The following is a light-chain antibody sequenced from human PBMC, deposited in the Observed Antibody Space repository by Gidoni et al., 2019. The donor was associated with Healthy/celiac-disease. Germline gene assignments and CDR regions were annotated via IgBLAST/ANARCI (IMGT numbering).Light chain of an antibody. Sequence: ELVLTQSPAPLSVSPGERATLSCRASQSVSSNLAWYQQKPGQAPRLLIYGASTRATGIPARFSGSGCGTEFTLTISSLQSEDFAVYYWQQYNNWWTFGQGTKVEIK. J-gene: IGKJ1*01. CDR1: QSVSSN. CDR3: QQYNNWWT. CDR2: GAS. V-gene: IGKV3-15*01.